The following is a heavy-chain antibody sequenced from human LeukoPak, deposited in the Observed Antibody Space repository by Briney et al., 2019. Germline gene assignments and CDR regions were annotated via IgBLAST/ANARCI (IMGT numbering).Heavy chain of an antibody. CDR1: GFTFDDYA. D-gene: IGHD6-13*01. J-gene: IGHJ4*02. V-gene: IGHV3-9*01. CDR2: ISWNSGSI. Sequence: QTGGSLRLSCAASGFTFDDYAMHWVRQAPGKGLEWVSGISWNSGSIGYADPVKGRFTISRDNAKNSLYLQMNSLRAEDTALYYCAKDKSGRSSSWSHFDYWGQGTLVTVSS. CDR3: AKDKSGRSSSWSHFDY.